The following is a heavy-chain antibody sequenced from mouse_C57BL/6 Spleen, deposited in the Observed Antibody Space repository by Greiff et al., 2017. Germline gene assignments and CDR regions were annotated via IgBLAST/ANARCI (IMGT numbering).Heavy chain of an antibody. Sequence: QVQLQQSGAELARPGASVKLSCKASGYTFTSYGISWVKQRPGQGLEWIGEIYPRSGNTYYNEKFKGKATLTADKSSSTAYMELRSLTSEDSAVYFCARNYYDPSYAMDYWGQGTSVTVSS. CDR3: ARNYYDPSYAMDY. D-gene: IGHD2-4*01. CDR1: GYTFTSYG. V-gene: IGHV1-81*01. CDR2: IYPRSGNT. J-gene: IGHJ4*01.